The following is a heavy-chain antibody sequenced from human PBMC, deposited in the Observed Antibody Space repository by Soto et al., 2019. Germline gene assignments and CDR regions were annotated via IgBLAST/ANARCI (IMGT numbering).Heavy chain of an antibody. V-gene: IGHV3-9*01. J-gene: IGHJ6*02. CDR1: GFTFDDYA. CDR2: ISWNSGRI. D-gene: IGHD1-1*01. Sequence: EVQLVETGGGLVQPGGSQRLSCAASGFTFDDYAMHWVRQAPGKGLEWVSGISWNSGRIAYADSVKGRFTISRDNAKNSLYLQMNSLRAEDTALYYCAKDKATGTALTNYGMDVWGQGTTVTVSS. CDR3: AKDKATGTALTNYGMDV.